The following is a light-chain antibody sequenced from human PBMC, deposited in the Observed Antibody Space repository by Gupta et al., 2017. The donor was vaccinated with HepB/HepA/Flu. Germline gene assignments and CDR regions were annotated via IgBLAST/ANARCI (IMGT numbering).Light chain of an antibody. J-gene: IGKJ5*01. Sequence: DIVMTQTPLSSPVTLGQPASISCRSSQSLVHSDGNTNLSWLQQRPGQPPRLLIYQISNRFSGVPDRFSGSGAGTDFTLKSSMGEAEDVGVYYCIQDTQLITFGQGTRMEIK. CDR2: QIS. V-gene: IGKV2-24*01. CDR3: IQDTQLIT. CDR1: QSLVHSDGNTN.